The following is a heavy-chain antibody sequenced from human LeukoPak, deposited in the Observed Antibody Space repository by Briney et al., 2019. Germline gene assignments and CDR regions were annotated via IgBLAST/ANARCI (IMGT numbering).Heavy chain of an antibody. V-gene: IGHV1-2*02. CDR1: GYTFTDYP. D-gene: IGHD1-26*01. J-gene: IGHJ4*02. Sequence: ASVKVSCKASGYTFTDYPMHWVRQAPGQGLQWMGVFNPYSGATNYAWNFQGRVTMTLDTSITTAYMELIRLRVDDTAIYFCVRGAKVGATFDYWGQGTLLTVSS. CDR3: VRGAKVGATFDY. CDR2: FNPYSGAT.